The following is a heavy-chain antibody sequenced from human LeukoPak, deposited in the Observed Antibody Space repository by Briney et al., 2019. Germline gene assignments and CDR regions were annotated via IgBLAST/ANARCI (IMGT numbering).Heavy chain of an antibody. CDR1: GFTFSSYG. Sequence: GGSLRLSCAASGFTFSSYGMHWVRQAPGKGLEWVAVIWYDGSNKYYADSVKGRFTISRDDSKNTLYLQMNSLRAEDTAVYHCAKDINYASSGYFIDYSGQGTLVTVSS. D-gene: IGHD3-22*01. CDR2: IWYDGSNK. CDR3: AKDINYASSGYFIDY. J-gene: IGHJ4*02. V-gene: IGHV3-33*06.